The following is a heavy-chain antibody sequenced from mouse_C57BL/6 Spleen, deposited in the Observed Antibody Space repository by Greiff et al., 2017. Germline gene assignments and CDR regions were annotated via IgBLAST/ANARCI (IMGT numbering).Heavy chain of an antibody. Sequence: VQRVESGAELARPGASVKLSCKASGYTFTSYGISWVKQRTGQGLEWIGEIYPRRCNTYYNEKFKGKATLTADKSSSTAYMELRRLTSEDSAVYFCARTGPFAYRGQGPLVTVSA. J-gene: IGHJ3*01. CDR3: ARTGPFAY. V-gene: IGHV1-81*01. CDR1: GYTFTSYG. D-gene: IGHD4-1*01. CDR2: IYPRRCNT.